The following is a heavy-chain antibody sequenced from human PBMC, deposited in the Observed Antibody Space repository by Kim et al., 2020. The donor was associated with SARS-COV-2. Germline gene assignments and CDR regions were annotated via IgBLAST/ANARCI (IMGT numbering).Heavy chain of an antibody. V-gene: IGHV4-34*01. J-gene: IGHJ5*02. Sequence: SETLSLTCAVYGGSFSDYNWNWIRQPPGKGLEWIGEIRHSGIINSNPSLKSRVPMSLGGWRNQFSLKLTSVTAADPAVYYCAGRHRLGRPSWFDLWNQLGRPSWFDPWDQGTLVTVSS. CDR1: GGSFSDYN. CDR2: IRHSGII. D-gene: IGHD1-1*01. CDR3: AGRHRLGRPSWFDLWNQLGRPSWFDP.